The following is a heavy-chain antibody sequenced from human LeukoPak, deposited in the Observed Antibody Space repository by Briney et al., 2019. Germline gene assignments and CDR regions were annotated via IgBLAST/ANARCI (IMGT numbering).Heavy chain of an antibody. Sequence: ASVKVSCKTSGYTFTSFGITWVRQAPGQGPEWMGWIKVGEGNTHFAQKFQDRVSMTRDISSNTAFLELRNLRSDDTAVYFCSRSSDTTSWYYFDHRGQGTLVTVSS. D-gene: IGHD2/OR15-2a*01. CDR2: IKVGEGNT. J-gene: IGHJ4*02. V-gene: IGHV1-18*01. CDR3: SRSSDTTSWYYFDH. CDR1: GYTFTSFG.